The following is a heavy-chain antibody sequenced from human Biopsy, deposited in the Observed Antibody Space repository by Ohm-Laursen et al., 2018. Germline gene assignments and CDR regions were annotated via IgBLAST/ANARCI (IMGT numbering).Heavy chain of an antibody. CDR3: ARDTRWSPYSMDV. Sequence: GSLRLSCTASGFTFSDYSMNWVRQAPGKGLEWVSSISSSTSYIYYADSVKGRFTVSRDNAKNSLYLQMHSLRAEDTAVYYCARDTRWSPYSMDVWGQGTTVTVSS. V-gene: IGHV3-21*04. CDR2: ISSSTSYI. J-gene: IGHJ6*02. CDR1: GFTFSDYS. D-gene: IGHD4-23*01.